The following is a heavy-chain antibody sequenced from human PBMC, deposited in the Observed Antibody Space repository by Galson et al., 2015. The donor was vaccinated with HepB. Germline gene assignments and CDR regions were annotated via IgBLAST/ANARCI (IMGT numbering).Heavy chain of an antibody. Sequence: SLRLSCAASGFTFSSYSMNWVRQAPAMGLEWVSYISSSSGTIYYADSVKGRFTISRDNAKNSVCLQMNSLRAEDTAVYYCATVHNRSVSYGSSENWGQGTLVTVSS. V-gene: IGHV3-48*01. CDR1: GFTFSSYS. D-gene: IGHD5/OR15-5a*01. J-gene: IGHJ4*03. CDR2: ISSSSGTI. CDR3: ATVHNRSVSYGSSEN.